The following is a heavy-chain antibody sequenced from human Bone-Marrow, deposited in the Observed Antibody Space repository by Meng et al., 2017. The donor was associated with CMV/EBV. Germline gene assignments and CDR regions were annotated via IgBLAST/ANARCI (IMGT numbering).Heavy chain of an antibody. CDR1: GYTFTCYY. V-gene: IGHV1-46*01. J-gene: IGHJ6*02. D-gene: IGHD3-3*01. CDR3: ARESDFWSGSVGYYYGMDV. CDR2: INPSGGST. Sequence: ASVKVSCKASGYTFTCYYMHWVRQAPGQGLEWMGIINPSGGSTSYAQKFQGRVTMTRDTSTSTVYMELSSLRSEDTAVYYCARESDFWSGSVGYYYGMDVWGQGTTVTVSS.